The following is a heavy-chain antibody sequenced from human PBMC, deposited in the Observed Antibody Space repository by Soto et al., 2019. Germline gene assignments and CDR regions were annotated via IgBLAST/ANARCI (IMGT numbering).Heavy chain of an antibody. D-gene: IGHD1-26*01. CDR2: IIPIFGTA. CDR1: GGTFSSYA. Sequence: QVQLVQSGAEVKKPGSSVKVSCKASGGTFSSYALTWVRQAPGQGLEWMGGIIPIFGTANYAQKFQGRVTITADESTSTPYMELSSLRSEDTAVYYCASRDSGNFGSYYYYGMDVWGQGTAVTVSS. J-gene: IGHJ6*02. V-gene: IGHV1-69*12. CDR3: ASRDSGNFGSYYYYGMDV.